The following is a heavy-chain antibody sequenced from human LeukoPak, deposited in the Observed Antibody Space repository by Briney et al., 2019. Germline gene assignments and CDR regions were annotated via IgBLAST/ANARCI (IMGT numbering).Heavy chain of an antibody. V-gene: IGHV1-46*01. J-gene: IGHJ5*02. Sequence: ASAKVSCTASGYSFTAYYMHGVRHAPGQGLEWRGILNPGANITYYADRFQGRFPMTSDTSTNKVYMDLPRLTSEDTAVYYCAINGADSGWYGDFDHWGQGTQVAVS. D-gene: IGHD6-19*01. CDR3: AINGADSGWYGDFDH. CDR2: LNPGANIT. CDR1: GYSFTAYY.